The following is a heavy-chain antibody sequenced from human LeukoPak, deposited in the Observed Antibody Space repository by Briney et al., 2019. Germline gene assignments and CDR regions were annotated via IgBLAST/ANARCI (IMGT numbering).Heavy chain of an antibody. CDR2: ISYDGSNK. J-gene: IGHJ4*02. D-gene: IGHD1-26*01. V-gene: IGHV3-30*18. Sequence: PGGSLRLSCAASGFTFSSCGMHWVRQAPGKGLEWVAVISYDGSNKYYADSVKGRFTISRDNSKNTLYLQMNSLRAEDTAVYYCAKFAGGGSYSFDYWGQGTLVTVSS. CDR3: AKFAGGGSYSFDY. CDR1: GFTFSSCG.